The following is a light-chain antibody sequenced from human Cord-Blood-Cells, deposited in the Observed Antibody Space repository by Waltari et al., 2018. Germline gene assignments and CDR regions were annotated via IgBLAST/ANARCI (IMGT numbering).Light chain of an antibody. CDR1: SRDVGGYHS. CDR3: CSYAGSYTWV. CDR2: DVR. V-gene: IGLV2-11*01. Sequence: QSALPPPRPVSGSPGQSVTIPCTGTSRDVGGYHSVPWYQQHPAKAPKLMIYDVRKRPSGVPDRFSGSKSGNTASLTISGLQAEDEADYYCCSYAGSYTWVFGGGTKLTVL. J-gene: IGLJ3*02.